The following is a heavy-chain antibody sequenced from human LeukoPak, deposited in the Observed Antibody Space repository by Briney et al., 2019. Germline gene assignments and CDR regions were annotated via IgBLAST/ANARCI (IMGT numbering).Heavy chain of an antibody. Sequence: GGSLRLSCAASGFDVSTMWMIWVRQAPGKGLEWISVLASDDRTHYADSVKGRFSISRDNLKNTIYLQMSSLRVEDTALYYCAKDLHNYGLDVWGHGTTVTVSS. V-gene: IGHV3-66*02. CDR3: AKDLHNYGLDV. J-gene: IGHJ6*02. CDR1: GFDVSTMW. CDR2: LASDDRT.